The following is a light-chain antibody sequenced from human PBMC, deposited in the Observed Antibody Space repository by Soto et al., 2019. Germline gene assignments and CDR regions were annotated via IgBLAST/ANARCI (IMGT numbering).Light chain of an antibody. V-gene: IGLV1-40*01. Sequence: QSVLTQTPSVSGAAGQRVTISCTGSSSNIGAGYDIHWYQHLPGAAPKLLIFSNNNRPSGVPDRFSGSKSGTSASLAITGLQAEDEADYYCQSYDSSLSADVFGTGTKVTVL. CDR1: SSNIGAGYD. CDR2: SNN. J-gene: IGLJ1*01. CDR3: QSYDSSLSADV.